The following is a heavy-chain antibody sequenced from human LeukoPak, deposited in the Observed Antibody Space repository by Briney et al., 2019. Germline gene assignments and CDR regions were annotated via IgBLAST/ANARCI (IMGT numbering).Heavy chain of an antibody. D-gene: IGHD1-26*01. CDR1: GYTFTDYY. CDR2: IHPNSGDT. Sequence: ASVKVSCKASGYTFTDYYIHWVRHAPGQGLEWMGLIHPNSGDTHYAQKFRGRVTMTRDTSISTAYMELNRLTSDDTAVYYCARDYSGSYNYWAQGTLVTISS. J-gene: IGHJ4*02. V-gene: IGHV1-2*06. CDR3: ARDYSGSYNY.